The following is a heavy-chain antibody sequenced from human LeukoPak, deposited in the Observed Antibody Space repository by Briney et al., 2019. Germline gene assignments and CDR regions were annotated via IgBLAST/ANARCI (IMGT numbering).Heavy chain of an antibody. D-gene: IGHD2-15*01. CDR1: GFTFSSYA. CDR3: VGYCSGGSCYPRVFYFDY. Sequence: GGSLRLSCAASGFTFSSYAMSWVRQAPGKGLEWVSAISGSGGNTYYADSVKGRFTISRDNSKNTLYLQMNSLRAEDTAVYYCVGYCSGGSCYPRVFYFDYWGQGTLVTVSS. J-gene: IGHJ4*02. CDR2: ISGSGGNT. V-gene: IGHV3-23*01.